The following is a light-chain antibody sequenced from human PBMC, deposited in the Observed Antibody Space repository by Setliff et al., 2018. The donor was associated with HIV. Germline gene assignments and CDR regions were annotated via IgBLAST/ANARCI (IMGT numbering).Light chain of an antibody. CDR2: DVS. V-gene: IGLV2-14*03. CDR1: SSDVGGYNY. Sequence: SVLTQPASVSGSPGQSITISCTGTSSDVGGYNYVSWYQQHPGKAPKLMIYDVSNRPSGVSNHFSGSKSGNTASLTISGLQAEDEADYYCSSYTSSSTPDVFGTGTKVTVL. CDR3: SSYTSSSTPDV. J-gene: IGLJ1*01.